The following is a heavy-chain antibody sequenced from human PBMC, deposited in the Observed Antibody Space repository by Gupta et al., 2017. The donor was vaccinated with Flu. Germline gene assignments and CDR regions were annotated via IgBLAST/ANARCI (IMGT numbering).Heavy chain of an antibody. CDR2: IWYDGSNK. CDR3: AREPEIYCSSTSCYTGGAFDI. V-gene: IGHV3-33*01. Sequence: QVQLVESGGGVVQPGRSLRLSCAASGFTFSSYGMHWVRQAPGQGLEWVAVIWYDGSNKYYADSVKGRFTISRDNSKNTLYLQMNSLRAEDTAVYYCAREPEIYCSSTSCYTGGAFDIWGQGTMVTVSS. CDR1: GFTFSSYG. D-gene: IGHD2-2*02. J-gene: IGHJ3*02.